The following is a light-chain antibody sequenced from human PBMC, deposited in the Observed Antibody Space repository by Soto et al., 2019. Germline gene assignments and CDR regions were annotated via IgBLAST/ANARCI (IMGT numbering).Light chain of an antibody. CDR3: QSYDSSLSGAEV. J-gene: IGLJ3*02. CDR2: GNS. Sequence: QSVLTQPPSVSGAPGQRVTISCTGSSSNIGAGYDVHWYQQLPGTAPKLLIYGNSNRPSGVPDRFSGSKSGTSASLAITGLQAKDEADYYCQSYDSSLSGAEVFGGGSKLTV. CDR1: SSNIGAGYD. V-gene: IGLV1-40*01.